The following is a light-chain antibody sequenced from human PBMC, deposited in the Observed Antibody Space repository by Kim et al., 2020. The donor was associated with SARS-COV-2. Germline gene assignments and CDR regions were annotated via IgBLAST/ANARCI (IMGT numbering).Light chain of an antibody. CDR1: SSDVGSYNR. J-gene: IGLJ1*01. V-gene: IGLV2-18*02. CDR2: EVS. CDR3: SSYTSSSTFYV. Sequence: QSVTISCTETSSDVGSYNRVSWYQQPPGTAPKLMIYEVSNRPSGVPDRFSGSKSGNTASLTISGLQAEDEADYYCSSYTSSSTFYVFGTGTRSPS.